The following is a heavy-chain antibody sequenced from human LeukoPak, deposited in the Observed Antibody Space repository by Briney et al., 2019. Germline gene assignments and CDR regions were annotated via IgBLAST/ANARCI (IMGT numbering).Heavy chain of an antibody. CDR1: GFTSSTYT. D-gene: IGHD3-10*01. V-gene: IGHV3-64D*06. Sequence: GGSLRLSCSASGFTSSTYTMNWVRQAPRQAPGKGLEYVSGISSNGGSAYYGNSVKGRFTISRDNSKNTLYLQMSSLRAEDTAVYYCVPSPGSGSYRGRGYWGQGTLVTVSS. CDR3: VPSPGSGSYRGRGY. J-gene: IGHJ4*02. CDR2: ISSNGGSA.